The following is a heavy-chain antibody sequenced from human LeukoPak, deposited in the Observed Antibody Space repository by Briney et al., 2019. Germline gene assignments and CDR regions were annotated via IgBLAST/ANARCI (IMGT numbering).Heavy chain of an antibody. Sequence: SETLSLTCAVYGGSFSGYYWSWIRQPPGKGLEWIGEINHSGSTNYNPSLKSRVTISVDTSKNQFSLKLSSVTAADTAVYYCARALGYSSSWNFDYWGQGTLVTVSS. CDR1: GGSFSGYY. D-gene: IGHD6-13*01. V-gene: IGHV4-34*01. CDR2: INHSGST. CDR3: ARALGYSSSWNFDY. J-gene: IGHJ4*02.